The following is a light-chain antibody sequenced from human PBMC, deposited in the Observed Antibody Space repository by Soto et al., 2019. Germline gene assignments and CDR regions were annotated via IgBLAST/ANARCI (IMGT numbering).Light chain of an antibody. V-gene: IGKV3D-20*02. CDR3: QQRHNWPIT. CDR1: QSVSSSY. J-gene: IGKJ5*01. CDR2: GAS. Sequence: ELVMTQSPATMSVSPGARATLSCRASQSVSSSYLAWYQQKPGQAPRLLIYGASSRATGIPDRFSGSGSGTDLTLTISGLEPADLGVYYCQQRHNWPITFGQGTRLDIK.